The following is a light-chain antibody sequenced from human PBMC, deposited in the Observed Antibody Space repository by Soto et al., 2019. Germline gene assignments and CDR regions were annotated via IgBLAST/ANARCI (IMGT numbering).Light chain of an antibody. V-gene: IGKV3-15*01. J-gene: IGKJ1*01. Sequence: EILMTQSPYTLAVSPGERATLFCRASQSVSSTVAWYQQRPGRAPRLLIYGASTRATGIPARFGGSGSGTEFTLTISSLQSEDFAVYYCQQYNNWPPWTFGQGTKVDIK. CDR3: QQYNNWPPWT. CDR2: GAS. CDR1: QSVSST.